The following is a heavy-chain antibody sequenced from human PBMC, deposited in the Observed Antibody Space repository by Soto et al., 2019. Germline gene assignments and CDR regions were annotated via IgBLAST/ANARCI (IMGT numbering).Heavy chain of an antibody. CDR2: VHTSGSS. CDR1: GGSISPHY. J-gene: IGHJ4*02. CDR3: ARDVYTSGWNYDY. D-gene: IGHD6-19*01. Sequence: QVQLRESGPGLVKPSETLSLTCNVSGGSISPHYVNWIRQPAGKGLEWIGRVHTSGSSDYSTSLKSRVPMSVDTSKKQCSLKLNSVTAADTAVYYCARDVYTSGWNYDYWGKGILATVSS. V-gene: IGHV4-4*07.